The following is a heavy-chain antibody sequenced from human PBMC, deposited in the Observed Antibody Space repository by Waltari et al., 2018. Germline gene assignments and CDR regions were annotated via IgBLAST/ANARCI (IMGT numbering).Heavy chain of an antibody. CDR1: GFTCSSYA. CDR3: AREWWRTGLDP. Sequence: QVQLVESGGGVVQPGRSLRLSCAASGFTCSSYAMHWVRQAPGKGLEWVAVISYDGSNKYYADSVKGRFTISRDNSKNTLYLQMNSLRAEDTAVYYCAREWWRTGLDPWGQGTLVTVSS. D-gene: IGHD2-15*01. J-gene: IGHJ5*02. CDR2: ISYDGSNK. V-gene: IGHV3-30-3*01.